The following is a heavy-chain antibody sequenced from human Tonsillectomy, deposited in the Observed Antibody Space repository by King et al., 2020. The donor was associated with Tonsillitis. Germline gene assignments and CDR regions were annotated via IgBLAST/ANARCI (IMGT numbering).Heavy chain of an antibody. D-gene: IGHD3-22*01. V-gene: IGHV1-18*04. CDR3: ASSGVTYYYGRSLCGYYYGMDL. Sequence: VQLVESGAEVKKPGASVKVSCKASGYTFTSYGISWVRQAPGQGLEWMGWISAYNGNTNYAQKLQGRVTMTTDTSTSTAYMELRSLRSDNTAVYDCASSGVTYYYGRSLCGYYYGMDLWGQGTAVPVSS. CDR1: GYTFTSYG. CDR2: ISAYNGNT. J-gene: IGHJ6*02.